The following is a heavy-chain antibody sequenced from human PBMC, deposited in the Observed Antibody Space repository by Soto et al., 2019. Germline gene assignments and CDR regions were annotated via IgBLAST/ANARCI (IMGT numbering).Heavy chain of an antibody. CDR3: TKDMSDYYGSGTYQDGLDV. CDR2: ISWNSDSI. J-gene: IGHJ3*01. V-gene: IGHV3-9*01. Sequence: EVQLVESGGGLVKPGRSLRLSCAASGFTFDDYAMHWVRQAPGKGLEWVSGISWNSDSIGYGDSVKGRFTISRDNSKNSLYLQMNSLRPEDTALYYCTKDMSDYYGSGTYQDGLDVWGQGTRVTVSS. D-gene: IGHD3-10*01. CDR1: GFTFDDYA.